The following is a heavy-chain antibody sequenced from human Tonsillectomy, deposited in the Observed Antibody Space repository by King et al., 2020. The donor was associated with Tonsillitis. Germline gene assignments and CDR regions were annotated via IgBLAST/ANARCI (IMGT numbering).Heavy chain of an antibody. CDR1: GFTFSNAW. CDR2: IKSKTDGGTT. Sequence: EVQLVESGGGLVKPGGSLRLSCAASGFTFSNAWMSWVRQAPGKGLEWVGRIKSKTDGGTTDYAAPVKGRFTISRDDSKNTLYLQMNSLKTEDTAVNYCTTALDGDYGAEIYYWGQGTLVTVSS. V-gene: IGHV3-15*01. J-gene: IGHJ4*02. CDR3: TTALDGDYGAEIYY. D-gene: IGHD4-17*01.